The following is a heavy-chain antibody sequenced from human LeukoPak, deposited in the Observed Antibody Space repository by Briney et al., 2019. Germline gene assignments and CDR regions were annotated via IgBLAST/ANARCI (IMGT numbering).Heavy chain of an antibody. J-gene: IGHJ4*02. CDR2: ISGSGGST. V-gene: IGHV3-23*01. CDR1: GFTFSSYA. Sequence: QPGGSLRLSCAASGFTFSSYAMSWVRQAPGKGLEWVSAISGSGGSTYYADSVKGRFTISRDNSKNTLYLQMNSLRAEDTAVYYCAKGSTMIVVVMFAFDYWGQGTLVTVSS. D-gene: IGHD3-22*01. CDR3: AKGSTMIVVVMFAFDY.